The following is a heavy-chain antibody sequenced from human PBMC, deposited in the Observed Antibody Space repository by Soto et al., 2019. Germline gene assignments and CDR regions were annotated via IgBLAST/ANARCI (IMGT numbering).Heavy chain of an antibody. D-gene: IGHD2-15*01. CDR2: ISYDGSNK. V-gene: IGHV3-30*18. J-gene: IGHJ4*02. Sequence: GGSLRLSCAASGFTFSSYGMHWVRQAPGKGLEWVAVISYDGSNKYYADSVKGRFTISRDNSKNTLYLQMNSLRADDMAVYYCAKDRDIVVVVAAFDYWGQGTLVTVSS. CDR3: AKDRDIVVVVAAFDY. CDR1: GFTFSSYG.